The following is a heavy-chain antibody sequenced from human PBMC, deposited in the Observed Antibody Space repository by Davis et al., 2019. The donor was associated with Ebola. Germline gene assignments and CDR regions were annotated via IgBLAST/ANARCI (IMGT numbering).Heavy chain of an antibody. CDR2: IRYDGSNK. D-gene: IGHD1-1*01. CDR1: GFTFSSYG. CDR3: AKEGTYQRGLVDY. Sequence: PGGSLRLSCAASGFTFSSYGMHWVRQAPGKGLEWVAFIRYDGSNKYYADSVKGRFTISRDNSKNTLYLQMNSLRAEDTAVYYCAKEGTYQRGLVDYWGQGTLVTVSS. V-gene: IGHV3-30*02. J-gene: IGHJ4*02.